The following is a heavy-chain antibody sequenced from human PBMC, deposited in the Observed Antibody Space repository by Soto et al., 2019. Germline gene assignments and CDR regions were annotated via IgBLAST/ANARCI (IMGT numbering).Heavy chain of an antibody. J-gene: IGHJ4*02. D-gene: IGHD6-19*01. CDR1: GGSVSSGSYY. Sequence: SETLSLTCTVSGGSVSSGSYYWSWIRQPPGKGLEWIGCIYYSGSTNYNPSLKSRVTISVDTSKNQFSLKLSSVTAADTAVYYCARYAYSNAWELDYCGQGTLVTGSS. CDR3: ARYAYSNAWELDY. V-gene: IGHV4-61*01. CDR2: IYYSGST.